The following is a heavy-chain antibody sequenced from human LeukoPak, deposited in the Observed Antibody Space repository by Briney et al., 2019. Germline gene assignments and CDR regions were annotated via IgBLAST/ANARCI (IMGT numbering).Heavy chain of an antibody. CDR1: GYTFTSYY. V-gene: IGHV1-46*01. J-gene: IGHJ4*02. Sequence: ASVRVSCKASGYTFTSYYMHWVRQAPGQGLEWMGIINPSGGSTSYAQKFQGRVTMTRDTSTSTVYMELSSLRSEDTAVYYCARAFSGYSGYDTPHFDYWGQGTLVTVSS. CDR2: INPSGGST. CDR3: ARAFSGYSGYDTPHFDY. D-gene: IGHD5-12*01.